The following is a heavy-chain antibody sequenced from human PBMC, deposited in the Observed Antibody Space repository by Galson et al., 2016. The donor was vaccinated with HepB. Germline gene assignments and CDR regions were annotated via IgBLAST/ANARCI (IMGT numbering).Heavy chain of an antibody. CDR2: ISSSSSYR. D-gene: IGHD3-3*01. CDR3: ARVYGYDFRPFDY. J-gene: IGHJ4*02. CDR1: GFTFSSYS. V-gene: IGHV3-21*01. Sequence: SLRLSCAASGFTFSSYSMNWVRQAPGKGLEWVSSISSSSSYRYYADSVKGRFTISRDNAKNSLYLQMNSLRVEDTAVYYCARVYGYDFRPFDYWGQGTLVTVSS.